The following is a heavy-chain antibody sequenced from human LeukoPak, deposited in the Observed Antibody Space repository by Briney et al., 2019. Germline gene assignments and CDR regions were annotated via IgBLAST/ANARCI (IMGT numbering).Heavy chain of an antibody. J-gene: IGHJ5*02. CDR3: ARDLSYYGSGTYIGGFDP. CDR2: IYYSGST. Sequence: SETLSLTCTVSGDSISSYYWSWIRQPPGKGLEWIGYIYYSGSTNYNPSLESRVTISVDTSKNQFSLKLSSVTAADTAVYYCARDLSYYGSGTYIGGFDPWGQGTLVTVSS. CDR1: GDSISSYY. V-gene: IGHV4-59*01. D-gene: IGHD3-10*01.